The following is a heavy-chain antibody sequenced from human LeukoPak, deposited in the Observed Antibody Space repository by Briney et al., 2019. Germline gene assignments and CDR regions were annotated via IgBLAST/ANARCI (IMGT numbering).Heavy chain of an antibody. V-gene: IGHV4-59*01. D-gene: IGHD3-22*01. CDR1: GGSISSCY. CDR3: ARYDDYYDSSGYYADAFDI. CDR2: IYYSGST. J-gene: IGHJ3*02. Sequence: PSETLSLTCTVSGGSISSCYWSWIRQPPGKGLEWIGYIYYSGSTNYNPSLKSRVTISVDTSKNQFSLKLSSVTAADTAVYYCARYDDYYDSSGYYADAFDIWGQGTMVTVSS.